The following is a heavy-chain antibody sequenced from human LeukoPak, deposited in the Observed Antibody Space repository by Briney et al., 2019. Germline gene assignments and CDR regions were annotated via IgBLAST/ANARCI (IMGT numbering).Heavy chain of an antibody. D-gene: IGHD3-16*02. CDR2: IKQDGSEK. Sequence: GGSLRLSCAASGFTFSSYWMSWVRQAPGKGLEWVANIKQDGSEKYYVDSVKGRFTISRDNAKNSLYLQMNSLRAEDTALYYCAKDYYTFGGVIVQWGQGTLVTVSS. CDR3: AKDYYTFGGVIVQ. J-gene: IGHJ4*02. V-gene: IGHV3-7*03. CDR1: GFTFSSYW.